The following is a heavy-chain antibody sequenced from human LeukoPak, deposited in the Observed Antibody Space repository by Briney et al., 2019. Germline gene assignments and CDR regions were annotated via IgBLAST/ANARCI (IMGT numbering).Heavy chain of an antibody. D-gene: IGHD3-22*01. V-gene: IGHV3-33*06. Sequence: PGGSLRLSCAASGFTFSSYGMHWVRQAPGKGLDWVAVIWYDGSNKYYADSVKGRFTISRDNSKNTLYLQMNSLRAEDTAVYYCAKDLSYYYDGSGYNFDYWGQGTLVTVSS. CDR3: AKDLSYYYDGSGYNFDY. CDR2: IWYDGSNK. CDR1: GFTFSSYG. J-gene: IGHJ4*02.